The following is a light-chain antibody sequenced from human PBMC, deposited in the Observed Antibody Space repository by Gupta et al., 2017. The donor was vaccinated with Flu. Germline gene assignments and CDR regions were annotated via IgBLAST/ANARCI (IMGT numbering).Light chain of an antibody. CDR2: GAS. CDR3: QQYNNWPPPLT. Sequence: TLSVSPGERATLSCRASQSVSSNLAWYQQKPGQAPRLLIYGASTRATGIPARFSGSGSGTEFTLTISSLQSEDFAVYYCQQYNNWPPPLTFGGGTXVEIK. CDR1: QSVSSN. J-gene: IGKJ4*01. V-gene: IGKV3-15*01.